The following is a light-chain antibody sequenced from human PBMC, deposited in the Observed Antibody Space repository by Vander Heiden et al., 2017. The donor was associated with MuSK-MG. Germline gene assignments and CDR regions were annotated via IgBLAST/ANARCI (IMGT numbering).Light chain of an antibody. J-gene: IGKJ4*01. CDR2: GAS. Sequence: PGERATLSCRASQSVSSSYLAWYQQKPGQAPRLLIYGASSRATGIPDRFSGSGSGTDFTLTISRLEPEDCAVYYCQQYGSSPPRLTFGGGTKVEIK. CDR1: QSVSSSY. CDR3: QQYGSSPPRLT. V-gene: IGKV3-20*01.